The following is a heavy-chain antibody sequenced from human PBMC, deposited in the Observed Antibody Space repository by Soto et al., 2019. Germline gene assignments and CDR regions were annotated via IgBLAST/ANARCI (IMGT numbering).Heavy chain of an antibody. V-gene: IGHV3-30-3*01. CDR2: ISYDGSNK. D-gene: IGHD4-17*01. CDR1: GFTFSSYA. J-gene: IGHJ4*02. CDR3: ARDPKYGLLDY. Sequence: LRLSCAASGFTFSSYAMHWVRQAPGKGLEWVAVISYDGSNKYYADSVKGRFTISRDNSKNTLYLQMNSLRAEDTAVYYCARDPKYGLLDYWGQGTLVTVSS.